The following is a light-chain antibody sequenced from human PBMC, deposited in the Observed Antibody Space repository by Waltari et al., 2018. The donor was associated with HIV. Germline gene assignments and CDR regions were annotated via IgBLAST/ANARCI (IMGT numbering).Light chain of an antibody. J-gene: IGLJ3*02. CDR2: SNN. Sequence: QSVLTQPPSASGTPGQRVTIPCSGSSSNLGSNTVNWYQQLPGTAPKLLIYSNNQRPSGVPDQFSGSKSGTSASLAISGLQSEDEADYYCAAWDDSLNGLWVFGGGTKLTVL. CDR3: AAWDDSLNGLWV. V-gene: IGLV1-44*01. CDR1: SSNLGSNT.